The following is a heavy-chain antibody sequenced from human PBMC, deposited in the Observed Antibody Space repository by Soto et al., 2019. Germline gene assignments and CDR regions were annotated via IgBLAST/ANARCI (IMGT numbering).Heavy chain of an antibody. V-gene: IGHV3-72*01. CDR1: GFTFSDHY. D-gene: IGHD6-6*01. CDR3: ARDNEQLVQGWYFDL. J-gene: IGHJ2*01. Sequence: EVQLVESGGGLVQPGGSLRLSCAASGFTFSDHYMDWVRQAPGKGLEWVGRTRNKANSYTTEYAASVKGRFTISRDDSKNSLYLQMNSLKTEDTAVYYCARDNEQLVQGWYFDLWGRGTLVTVSS. CDR2: TRNKANSYTT.